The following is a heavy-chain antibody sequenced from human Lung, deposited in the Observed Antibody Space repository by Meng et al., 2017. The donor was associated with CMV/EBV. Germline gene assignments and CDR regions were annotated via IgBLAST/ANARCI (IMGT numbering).Heavy chain of an antibody. CDR1: AGSFSSYY. D-gene: IGHD2-15*01. CDR2: INHSGST. V-gene: IGHV4-34*01. J-gene: IGHJ4*02. Sequence: SXTXSLXCAVCAGSFSSYYCSWIRQPPGKGLEWIGEINHSGSTNYNPSLKGRVTISVETSKNQFSLNLSSVTAADTAVYYCARVDGSCYFGEYWGQGPLVTVSS. CDR3: ARVDGSCYFGEY.